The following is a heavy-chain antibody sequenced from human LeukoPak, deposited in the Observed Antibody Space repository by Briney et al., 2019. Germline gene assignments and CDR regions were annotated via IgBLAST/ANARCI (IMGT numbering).Heavy chain of an antibody. D-gene: IGHD3-22*01. Sequence: SQTLSLTCAVSGGSISSGGYSWSWIRQPPGKGLEWIGYIYHSGSTYYNPSLKSRVTISVDRSKNQFSLKLSSVTAADTAVYYCARTKRRYYYDSSGPESAFDIWGQGTMVTVSS. CDR2: IYHSGST. J-gene: IGHJ3*02. CDR3: ARTKRRYYYDSSGPESAFDI. CDR1: GGSISSGGYS. V-gene: IGHV4-30-2*01.